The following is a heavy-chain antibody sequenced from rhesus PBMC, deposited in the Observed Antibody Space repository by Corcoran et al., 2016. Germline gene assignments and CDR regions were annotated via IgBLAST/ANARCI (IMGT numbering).Heavy chain of an antibody. CDR2: ISWSGGST. CDR3: ARVGGYSNAKLDY. Sequence: EVQLVESGGGVVQPGGYLRLSCAASGFTFDDYAMHWVRQAPGKGLEWVSGISWSGGSTYYADSVKCRFTISRDNAKNSLYLQMGSLRAEDTALYYCARVGGYSNAKLDYWGQGVLVTVSS. V-gene: IGHV3-201*01. CDR1: GFTFDDYA. J-gene: IGHJ4*01. D-gene: IGHD5-42*01.